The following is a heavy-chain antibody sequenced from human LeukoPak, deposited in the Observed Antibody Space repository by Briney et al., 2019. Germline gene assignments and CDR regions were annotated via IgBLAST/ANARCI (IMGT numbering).Heavy chain of an antibody. CDR3: ARVVGLTGYSSSWYSGYYYMDV. V-gene: IGHV1-69*06. J-gene: IGHJ6*03. D-gene: IGHD6-13*01. CDR1: GGTFSSYA. Sequence: SVKVSCKASGGTFSSYAISWVRQAPGQGLEWMGGIIPIFGTANYAQKFQDRVTITADKSTSTAYMELSSLRSEDTAVYYCARVVGLTGYSSSWYSGYYYMDVWGKGTTVTVSS. CDR2: IIPIFGTA.